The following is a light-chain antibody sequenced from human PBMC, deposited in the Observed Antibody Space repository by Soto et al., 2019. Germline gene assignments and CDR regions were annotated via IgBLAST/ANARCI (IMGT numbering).Light chain of an antibody. CDR3: AAWDDSLTIL. CDR1: SSNIASYS. Sequence: QSVLTQPPSASGTPGQTVTISCSESSSNIASYSVYWYQQLPGTAPKLLIYEDNQRPSGVPDRFSGSKSDTSASLVIAGLRSGDEADYYCAAWDDSLTILFGGGTKLTVL. CDR2: EDN. J-gene: IGLJ2*01. V-gene: IGLV1-47*01.